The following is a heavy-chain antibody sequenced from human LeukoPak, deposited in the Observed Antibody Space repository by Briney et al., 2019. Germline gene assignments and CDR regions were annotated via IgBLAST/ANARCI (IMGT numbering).Heavy chain of an antibody. Sequence: GGSLRLSCAASGFTVSSNYMSWVRQAPGKGLEWVSVIYSGGSTYYADSVKGRFTISRDNSRNTVYLQMNSLRAEDTAVYYCARDPDYYNSGDVCWGQGTLVSVSS. D-gene: IGHD3-10*01. CDR3: ARDPDYYNSGDVC. V-gene: IGHV3-66*01. CDR2: IYSGGST. J-gene: IGHJ4*02. CDR1: GFTVSSNY.